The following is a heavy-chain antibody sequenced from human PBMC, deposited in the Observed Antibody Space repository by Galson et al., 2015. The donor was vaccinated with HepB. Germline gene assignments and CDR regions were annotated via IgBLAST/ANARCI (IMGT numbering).Heavy chain of an antibody. J-gene: IGHJ4*02. D-gene: IGHD3-10*01. V-gene: IGHV3-66*01. CDR3: ARGTTMVRGIIY. CDR2: IYNGGTT. Sequence: SLRLSCAASGFTVSNNYMSWVRQAPGKGLQWVSVIYNGGTTHYADSVTDRFTISRDNSKNTLYLQMKSLRAEDTAVYYCARGTTMVRGIIYWGQGALVTVSS. CDR1: GFTVSNNY.